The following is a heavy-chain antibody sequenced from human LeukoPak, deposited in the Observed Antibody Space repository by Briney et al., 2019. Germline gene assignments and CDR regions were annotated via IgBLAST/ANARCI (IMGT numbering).Heavy chain of an antibody. CDR2: IDPSDSYT. CDR3: VRLVVRGVIEDYYGMDV. D-gene: IGHD3-10*01. CDR1: GYSFASYW. V-gene: IGHV5-10-1*01. J-gene: IGHJ6*04. Sequence: GESLKISCKGSGYSFASYWISWVRQMPGKGLEWMGRIDPSDSYTNYSPSFQGHVTISADKSISTAYLQWSSLKASDTAMYYCVRLVVRGVIEDYYGMDVWGKGTTVTVSS.